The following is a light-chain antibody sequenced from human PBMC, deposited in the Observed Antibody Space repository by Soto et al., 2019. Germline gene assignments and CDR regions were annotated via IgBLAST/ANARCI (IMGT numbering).Light chain of an antibody. CDR3: QQYNSYSPEWT. J-gene: IGKJ1*01. CDR1: QSINRW. CDR2: KAS. V-gene: IGKV1-5*03. Sequence: DIQMTQSPSTLSASVGDRVTITCRASQSINRWLAWYQQKPGKAPKLLIYKASTLESGVPSRFSGGGIGTEFSLSISSLQPDDFATYYCQQYNSYSPEWTFGQGTKVDIK.